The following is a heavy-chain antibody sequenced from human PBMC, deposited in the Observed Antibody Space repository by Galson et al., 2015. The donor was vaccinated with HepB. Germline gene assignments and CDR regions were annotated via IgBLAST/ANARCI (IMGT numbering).Heavy chain of an antibody. CDR1: GFTFSDYY. D-gene: IGHD3-3*01. CDR3: ARYITIFGVVIPGGQTNEGAGGWYYMDV. V-gene: IGHV3-11*06. Sequence: SLRLSCAASGFTFSDYYMSWIRQAPGKGLEWVSYISSSSSYTNYADSVKGRFTISRDNAKNSLYLQMNSLRAEDTAVYYCARYITIFGVVIPGGQTNEGAGGWYYMDVWGKGTTVTVSS. CDR2: ISSSSSYT. J-gene: IGHJ6*03.